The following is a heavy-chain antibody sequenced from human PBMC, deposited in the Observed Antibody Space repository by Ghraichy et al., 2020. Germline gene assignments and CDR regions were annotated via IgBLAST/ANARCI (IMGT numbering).Heavy chain of an antibody. CDR3: ARPDPRLGTTGWAYYMDV. D-gene: IGHD3-9*01. V-gene: IGHV3-23*01. CDR2: IRNNVGT. J-gene: IGHJ6*02. Sequence: GESLNISCAASGFTFSNYAMTWVRQAPGKGLEWVASIRNNVGTHYADSVKGRFTISRDNSKNTVHLQMSNLRAEDTAVYYCARPDPRLGTTGWAYYMDVWGQGTTVTVSS. CDR1: GFTFSNYA.